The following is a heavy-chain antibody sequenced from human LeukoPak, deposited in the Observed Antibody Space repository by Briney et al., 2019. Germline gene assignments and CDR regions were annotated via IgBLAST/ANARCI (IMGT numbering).Heavy chain of an antibody. CDR2: IYTSGST. CDR1: GGSISSYY. CDR3: ARNASSGFFND. D-gene: IGHD6-25*01. V-gene: IGHV4-4*07. J-gene: IGHJ1*01. Sequence: SETLSLTCTVSGGSISSYYWSWIRQPAGKGLEWIGRIYTSGSTNYNASLRSRVSVSADTSKNQFSLRLTSVTAADTAVYFCARNASSGFFNDWGQGMLVTVSS.